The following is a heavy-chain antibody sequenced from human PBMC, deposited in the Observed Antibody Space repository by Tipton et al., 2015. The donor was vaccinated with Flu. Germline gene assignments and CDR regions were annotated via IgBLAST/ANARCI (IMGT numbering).Heavy chain of an antibody. CDR2: IYGSGST. J-gene: IGHJ4*02. CDR3: ARPRHTSGCDQCYFDT. CDR1: GASINNYY. D-gene: IGHD6-19*01. V-gene: IGHV4-59*01. Sequence: LRLSCTVSGASINNYYWTWIRQPPGKGLEWIGYIYGSGSTNYNPSLESRVTISLDTSKNQFSLKLNSVTAADTAIYYCARPRHTSGCDQCYFDTWGQGALVTVSS.